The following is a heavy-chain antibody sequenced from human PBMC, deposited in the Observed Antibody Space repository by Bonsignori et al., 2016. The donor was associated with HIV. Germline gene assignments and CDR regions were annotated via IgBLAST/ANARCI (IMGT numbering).Heavy chain of an antibody. J-gene: IGHJ4*02. CDR3: AREKVATFSFDY. Sequence: WIRQPPGKGLEWVANIKQDGSEKYYVDSVKGRFTISRDNAKNSLYLQMNSLRAEDTAVYYCAREKVATFSFDYWGQGTLVTVSS. CDR2: IKQDGSEK. D-gene: IGHD5-12*01. V-gene: IGHV3-7*03.